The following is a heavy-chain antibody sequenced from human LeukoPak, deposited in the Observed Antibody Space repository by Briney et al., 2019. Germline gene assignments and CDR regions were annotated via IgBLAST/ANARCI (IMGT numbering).Heavy chain of an antibody. V-gene: IGHV1-3*01. Sequence: RASVKVSCKASGYTFTSYAVHWVRQAPGQGPEWMGWIHAGNGNTKYSQKFQGKITITRDTSASRVYMELSSLKSEDTAVYYCGRGGSSGVDYWGQGTLVTVSS. CDR2: IHAGNGNT. CDR3: GRGGSSGVDY. CDR1: GYTFTSYA. D-gene: IGHD2-15*01. J-gene: IGHJ4*02.